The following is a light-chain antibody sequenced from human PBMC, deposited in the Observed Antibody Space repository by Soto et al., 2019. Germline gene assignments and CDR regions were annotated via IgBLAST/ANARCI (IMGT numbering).Light chain of an antibody. Sequence: EIVLTQSPATLSLSPGERATLSCRASQSVSSSYLAWYQQNRGQAPRLLIYGASSRAPGIPERFGGSGSGTDFTLTISRLEPEDVAVYYCQQYGSSRWTFGQGTKVEIK. CDR3: QQYGSSRWT. J-gene: IGKJ1*01. CDR1: QSVSSSY. V-gene: IGKV3-20*01. CDR2: GAS.